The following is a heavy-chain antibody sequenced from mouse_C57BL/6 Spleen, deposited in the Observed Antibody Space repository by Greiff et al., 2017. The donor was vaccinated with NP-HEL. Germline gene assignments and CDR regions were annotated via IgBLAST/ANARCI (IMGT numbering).Heavy chain of an antibody. CDR2: IYPGGGYT. J-gene: IGHJ1*03. CDR1: GYTFTNYW. D-gene: IGHD1-1*01. CDR3: ARSRPITTVVEGYFDV. Sequence: VQLQQSGAELVRPGTSVKMSCKASGYTFTNYWIGWAKQRPGHGLEWIGDIYPGGGYTNYNETFTGTATLTADKSSSAAYMQFSSLTSEDSAIYYCARSRPITTVVEGYFDVWGTGTTVTVSS. V-gene: IGHV1-63*01.